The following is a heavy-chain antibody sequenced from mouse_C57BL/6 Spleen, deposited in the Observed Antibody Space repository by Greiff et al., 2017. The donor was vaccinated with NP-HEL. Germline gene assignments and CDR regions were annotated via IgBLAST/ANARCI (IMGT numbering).Heavy chain of an antibody. CDR3: ARSDYGSSLAY. CDR1: GYTFTSYW. V-gene: IGHV1-69*01. CDR2: IDPSDSYT. J-gene: IGHJ3*01. D-gene: IGHD1-1*01. Sequence: QVQLQQPGAELVMPGASVKLSCKASGYTFTSYWMHWVKQRPGQGLEWIGEIDPSDSYTNYNQKFKGKSTLTVDKSYSTAYMQLSSLTSEDSAVYYCARSDYGSSLAYWGQGTLVTVSA.